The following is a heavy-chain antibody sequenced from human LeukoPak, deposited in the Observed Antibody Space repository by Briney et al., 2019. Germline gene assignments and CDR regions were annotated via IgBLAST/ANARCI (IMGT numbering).Heavy chain of an antibody. Sequence: GGSLRLSCAASGFTFSSYEMNWVRQAPGKGLEWVSAISGSGGSTYYAESVKGRFTISRDNSKNMLYLQMNSLRAEDTAVYYCGKSEDTMIVVVTTLGYWGQGTLVTVSS. D-gene: IGHD3-22*01. V-gene: IGHV3-23*01. J-gene: IGHJ4*02. CDR2: ISGSGGST. CDR3: GKSEDTMIVVVTTLGY. CDR1: GFTFSSYE.